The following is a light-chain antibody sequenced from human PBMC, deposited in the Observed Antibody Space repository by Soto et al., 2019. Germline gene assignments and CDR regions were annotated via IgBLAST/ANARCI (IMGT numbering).Light chain of an antibody. V-gene: IGKV3-20*01. J-gene: IGKJ1*01. CDR2: DAS. CDR3: QQYGGSPRT. CDR1: QTVSNY. Sequence: EMVLTQSPGALSLSPGERATLSCRASQTVSNYLAWYQQKPGLAPRLLIYDASTRATGIPDRFSGSGSGTDFTLTISRLEPEDFAVYYCQQYGGSPRTFGQGTKWIS.